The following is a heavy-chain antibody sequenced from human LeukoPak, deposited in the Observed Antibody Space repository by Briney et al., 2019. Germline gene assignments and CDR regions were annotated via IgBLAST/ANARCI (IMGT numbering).Heavy chain of an antibody. CDR1: GFTLSNYW. D-gene: IGHD1-26*01. Sequence: GGSLRLSCAASGFTLSNYWMYWVRQVPGKGLVWVSRINGDGSLTVYADSVKGRFTISKDNAKNALYLQMNSLRAEDTAVYYCARDWDTDGMDVWGQGTTVTVSS. CDR3: ARDWDTDGMDV. CDR2: INGDGSLT. V-gene: IGHV3-74*01. J-gene: IGHJ6*02.